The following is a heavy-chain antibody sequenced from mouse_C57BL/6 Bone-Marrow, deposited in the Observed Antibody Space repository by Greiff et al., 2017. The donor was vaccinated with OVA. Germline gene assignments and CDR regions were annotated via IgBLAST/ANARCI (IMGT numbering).Heavy chain of an antibody. CDR1: GFSLTSYG. Sequence: QVQLQQSGPGLVQPSQSLSITCTVSGFSLTSYGVHWVRQSPGQGLEWLGVIWSGGSTDYNAAFISRLSISKDNTKSQVFFKMNSLQADDTAIYDCARKDCYGSSYDAMDYWGQGTSVTVSS. J-gene: IGHJ4*01. V-gene: IGHV2-2*01. CDR3: ARKDCYGSSYDAMDY. CDR2: IWSGGST. D-gene: IGHD1-1*01.